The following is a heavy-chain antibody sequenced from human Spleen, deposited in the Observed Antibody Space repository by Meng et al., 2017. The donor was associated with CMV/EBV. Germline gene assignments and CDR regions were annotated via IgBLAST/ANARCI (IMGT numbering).Heavy chain of an antibody. D-gene: IGHD1-14*01. CDR2: IHHSGTS. J-gene: IGHJ6*02. V-gene: IGHV4-59*01. CDR3: ASLLTDYGMDV. Sequence: SETLSLTCTVSGVSISSYWWSWIRQSPGKGLEWIGYIHHSGTSNYSPSLRSRVTMSVDTSKNQFSLKLTSVTAADTAVYYCASLLTDYGMDVWGQGTTVTVSS. CDR1: GVSISSYW.